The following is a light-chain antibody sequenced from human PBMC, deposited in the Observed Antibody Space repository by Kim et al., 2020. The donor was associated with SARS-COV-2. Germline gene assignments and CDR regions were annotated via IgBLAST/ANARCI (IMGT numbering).Light chain of an antibody. Sequence: RATINCKSSQTILYNSNNKNSLVWYQQKPGLPPRLLIYWASTRQSGVPDRFSGSGSATDFTLTISSLQAEDVAVYYCQQYYSTPYSFGQGTKLEI. CDR3: QQYYSTPYS. CDR1: QTILYNSNNKNS. J-gene: IGKJ2*03. V-gene: IGKV4-1*01. CDR2: WAS.